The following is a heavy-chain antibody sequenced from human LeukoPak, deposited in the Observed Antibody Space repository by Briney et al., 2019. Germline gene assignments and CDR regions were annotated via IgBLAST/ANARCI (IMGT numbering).Heavy chain of an antibody. CDR3: AKDPYGSGSRYYYYYYGMDV. D-gene: IGHD3-10*01. Sequence: GVSLRLSCAASGFTFSSYAMSWVRQAPGKGLEWVSAISGSGGSTYYADSVKGRFTISRDNSKNTLYLQMNSLRAKDTAVYYCAKDPYGSGSRYYYYYYGMDVWGQGTTVTVSS. CDR1: GFTFSSYA. V-gene: IGHV3-23*01. CDR2: ISGSGGST. J-gene: IGHJ6*02.